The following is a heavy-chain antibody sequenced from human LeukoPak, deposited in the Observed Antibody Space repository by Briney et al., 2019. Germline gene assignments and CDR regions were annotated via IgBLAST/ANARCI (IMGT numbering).Heavy chain of an antibody. CDR2: IYYSGST. D-gene: IGHD5-18*01. Sequence: SETLSLTCTVSGYSISSGYYWGWIRQPPGKGLEWIGYIYYSGSTNYNPSLKSRVTISVDTSKNQFSLKLSSVTAADTAVYYCARAGGYSYGYYYYYYMDVWGKGTTVTVSS. CDR1: GYSISSGYY. CDR3: ARAGGYSYGYYYYYYMDV. J-gene: IGHJ6*03. V-gene: IGHV4-61*01.